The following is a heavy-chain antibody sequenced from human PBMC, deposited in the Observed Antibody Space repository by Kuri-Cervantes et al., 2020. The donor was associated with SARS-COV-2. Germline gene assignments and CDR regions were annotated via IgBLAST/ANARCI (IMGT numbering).Heavy chain of an antibody. CDR2: INSDGSST. V-gene: IGHV3-74*01. D-gene: IGHD3-10*01. J-gene: IGHJ4*02. CDR1: GFTFDDYA. Sequence: ETLSLTCAASGFTFDDYAMHWVRQAPGKGLVWVSRINSDGSSTSYADSVKGRFTISRDNAKNTLYLQMNSLRAEDTAVYYCARSSGSGDYWGQGTLVTVSS. CDR3: ARSSGSGDY.